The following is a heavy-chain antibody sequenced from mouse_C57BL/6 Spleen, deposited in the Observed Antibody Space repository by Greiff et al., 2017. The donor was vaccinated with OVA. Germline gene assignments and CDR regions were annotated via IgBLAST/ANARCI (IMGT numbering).Heavy chain of an antibody. CDR1: GYTFTSYW. V-gene: IGHV1-55*01. Sequence: VQLLQPGAELVQPGASVKMSCKASGYTFTSYWITWVKQRPGQGLEWIGDIYPGSGSTNYHEKFKSKATLTVDTTSSTAYMQLSSLTSEDSAVYYCARGGVLQGMDYWGQGTSVTVSS. CDR2: IYPGSGST. CDR3: ARGGVLQGMDY. J-gene: IGHJ4*01. D-gene: IGHD1-1*01.